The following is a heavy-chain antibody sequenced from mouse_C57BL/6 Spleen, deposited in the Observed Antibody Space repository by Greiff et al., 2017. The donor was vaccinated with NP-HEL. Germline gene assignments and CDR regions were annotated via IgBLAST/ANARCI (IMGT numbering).Heavy chain of an antibody. CDR2: IDPETGGT. CDR1: GYTFTDYE. V-gene: IGHV1-15*01. Sequence: QVQLQQSGAELVRPGASVTLSCKASGYTFTDYEMHWVKQTPVHGLEWIGAIDPETGGTAYNQKFKGKAILTADKSSSTAYMELRSLTSEDSAVYYCTRSVTTVVAPGFAYWGQGTLVTVSA. J-gene: IGHJ3*01. D-gene: IGHD1-1*01. CDR3: TRSVTTVVAPGFAY.